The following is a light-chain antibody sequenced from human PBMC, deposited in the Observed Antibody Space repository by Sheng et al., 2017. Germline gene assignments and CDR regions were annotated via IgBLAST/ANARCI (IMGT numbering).Light chain of an antibody. CDR1: QDITND. J-gene: IGKJ4*01. Sequence: DIQMTQSPSSLSASVGDRVTITCQASQDITNDLSWYQKKPGRAPNLLIYAVSTLETGVPSRFSGSGSGTDFTFTISSLQPEDVATYYCQQYANLVTFGGGTKVRSN. V-gene: IGKV1-33*01. CDR2: AVS. CDR3: QQYANLVT.